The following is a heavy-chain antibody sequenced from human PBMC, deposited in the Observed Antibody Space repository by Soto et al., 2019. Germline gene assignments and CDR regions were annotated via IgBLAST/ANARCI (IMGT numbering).Heavy chain of an antibody. D-gene: IGHD3-22*01. J-gene: IGHJ3*02. CDR2: ISSSSSTI. CDR3: ARGDDYDTSGPFSDAFDI. CDR1: GFTFSSYS. V-gene: IGHV3-48*01. Sequence: GGSLRLSCAASGFTFSSYSMNWVRQAPGKGLEWLSYISSSSSTIYYADSVKGRFTISRDNAKNSLYLQMNSLRAEDTAVYYCARGDDYDTSGPFSDAFDIWGQGTMVTVSS.